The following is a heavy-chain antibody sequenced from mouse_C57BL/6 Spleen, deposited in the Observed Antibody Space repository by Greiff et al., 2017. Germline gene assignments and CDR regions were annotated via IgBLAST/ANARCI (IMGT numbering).Heavy chain of an antibody. CDR3: SRLDYGSTPYWYFDV. V-gene: IGHV1-64*01. CDR1: GYTFTSYW. Sequence: QVQLQQPGAELVKPGASVKLSCKASGYTFTSYWMHWVKQRPGQGLEWIGMIHPNSGSTNYNEKFKSKATLTVDKSSSTAYMQLSSLTSEDSAVYYGSRLDYGSTPYWYFDVWGTGTTVTVSS. J-gene: IGHJ1*03. D-gene: IGHD1-1*01. CDR2: IHPNSGST.